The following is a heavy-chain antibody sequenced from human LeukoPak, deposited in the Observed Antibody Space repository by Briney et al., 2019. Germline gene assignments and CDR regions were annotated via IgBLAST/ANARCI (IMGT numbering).Heavy chain of an antibody. Sequence: ASVKVSCKASGYTFTGYYMHWVRQAPGQGLEWMGWIAPNSGGTNYAQKFQGRVTMTRDTSINTAYMELSRLTSDDTAVYYRAREYSSSSGRLYDYWGLGTLVAVSS. CDR1: GYTFTGYY. CDR3: AREYSSSSGRLYDY. V-gene: IGHV1-2*02. CDR2: IAPNSGGT. J-gene: IGHJ4*02. D-gene: IGHD6-6*01.